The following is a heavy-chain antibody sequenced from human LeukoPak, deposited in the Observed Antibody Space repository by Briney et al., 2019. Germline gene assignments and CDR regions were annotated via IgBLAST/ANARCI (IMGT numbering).Heavy chain of an antibody. J-gene: IGHJ4*02. V-gene: IGHV4-59*01. Sequence: SETLSLTCTGSGGSINSYYWSWIRQPPGKGLEWIGYISYSGSTNYNPSLKSRVTISLDTSKNQFFLKLSSVTAADTALYYCARGNANWGQGTLVTVSS. CDR1: GGSINSYY. CDR3: ARGNAN. CDR2: ISYSGST.